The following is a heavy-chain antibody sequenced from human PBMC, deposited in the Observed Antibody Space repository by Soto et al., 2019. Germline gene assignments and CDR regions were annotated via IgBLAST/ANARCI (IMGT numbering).Heavy chain of an antibody. CDR3: ARGGRYYDILTGYPPYYGMDV. V-gene: IGHV4-34*01. J-gene: IGHJ6*02. CDR1: GGSFSGYY. Sequence: SETLSLTCAVYGGSFSGYYWSWIRQPPGKGLEWIGEINHSGSTNYNPSLKSRVTISVDTSKNQFSLKPSSVTAADTAVYYCARGGRYYDILTGYPPYYGMDVWGQGTTVT. CDR2: INHSGST. D-gene: IGHD3-9*01.